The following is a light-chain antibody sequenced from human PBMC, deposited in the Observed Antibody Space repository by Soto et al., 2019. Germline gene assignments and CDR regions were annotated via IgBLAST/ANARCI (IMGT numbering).Light chain of an antibody. CDR1: QDITNY. V-gene: IGKV1-33*01. CDR2: GAS. Sequence: DIQMTQSPSSLSASVRDRVSIACQASQDITNYLNWYQQKPGKAPNLLIYGASNLETGVPSRFSGSGSGTDFTFTITNLQPEDIATYYCQQYNNLPFTFGPGTKVDIK. CDR3: QQYNNLPFT. J-gene: IGKJ3*01.